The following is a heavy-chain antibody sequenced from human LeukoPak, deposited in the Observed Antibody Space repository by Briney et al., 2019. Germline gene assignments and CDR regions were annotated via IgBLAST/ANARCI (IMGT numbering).Heavy chain of an antibody. Sequence: GGSLRLSCAASGFTFSSYAMSWVRQAPGKGLEWVSGISGIGGSTYYADSVKGRFTISRDNSKNTLYLQMNSLRAEDTAVYYCAGRGDDFWSGYSPFDYWGQGTLVTVSS. V-gene: IGHV3-23*01. D-gene: IGHD3-3*01. J-gene: IGHJ4*02. CDR3: AGRGDDFWSGYSPFDY. CDR1: GFTFSSYA. CDR2: ISGIGGST.